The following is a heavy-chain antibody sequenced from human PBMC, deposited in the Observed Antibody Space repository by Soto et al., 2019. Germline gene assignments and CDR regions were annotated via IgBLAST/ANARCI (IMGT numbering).Heavy chain of an antibody. V-gene: IGHV1-46*01. J-gene: IGHJ4*02. Sequence: ASVKVSCKTSGYTFTAFYLHWVRRAPGQGLEWMGIINPSGGSTSYAQKFQGRVTMTRDTSTSTVYMELSSLRSEDTAVYYCARAHQDYYDSSGYHPPDYWGQGTLVTVSS. CDR1: GYTFTAFY. D-gene: IGHD3-22*01. CDR2: INPSGGST. CDR3: ARAHQDYYDSSGYHPPDY.